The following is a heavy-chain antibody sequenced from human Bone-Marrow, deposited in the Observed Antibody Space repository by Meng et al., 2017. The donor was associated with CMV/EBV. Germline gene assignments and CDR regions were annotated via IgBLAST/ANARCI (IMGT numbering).Heavy chain of an antibody. V-gene: IGHV4-4*07. Sequence: SETLSLTCTVSGGSISSYYWSWIRQPAGKGLEWIGRIYTSGSTNYNPSLKSRVTMSVDTSKNQFSLKLSSVTAADTAVYYCARGGRGRNTIFGVVITRGNYYYGMDVWGQGTTVTVSS. D-gene: IGHD3-3*01. J-gene: IGHJ6*02. CDR2: IYTSGST. CDR3: ARGGRGRNTIFGVVITRGNYYYGMDV. CDR1: GGSISSYY.